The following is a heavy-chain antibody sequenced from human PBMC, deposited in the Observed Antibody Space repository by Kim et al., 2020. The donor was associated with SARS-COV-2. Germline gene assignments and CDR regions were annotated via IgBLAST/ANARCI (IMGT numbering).Heavy chain of an antibody. CDR3: AKPKFDSSSPKYYFDY. Sequence: GGSLRLSCAASGFTFSSYGMHWVRQAPGKGLEWVAVISYDGSNKYYADSVKGRFTISRDNSKNTLYLQMNSLRAEDTAVYYCAKPKFDSSSPKYYFDYWGQGTLVTVSS. CDR1: GFTFSSYG. J-gene: IGHJ4*02. V-gene: IGHV3-30*18. CDR2: ISYDGSNK. D-gene: IGHD6-6*01.